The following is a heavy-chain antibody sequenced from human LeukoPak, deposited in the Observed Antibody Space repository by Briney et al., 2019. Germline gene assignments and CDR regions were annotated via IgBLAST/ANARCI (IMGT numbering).Heavy chain of an antibody. J-gene: IGHJ4*02. CDR2: IYYNERA. CDR1: GGSISSYY. V-gene: IGHV4-59*08. Sequence: SETLSLTCTVSGGSISSYYWAWVRQPPGKGLEWIGYIYYNERATYNPSLKSRVTMSVDTSKNQFSLKLSSVTAADTAVYSCARRSSESFDFWGQGTLVTVSS. CDR3: ARRSSESFDF. D-gene: IGHD3-22*01.